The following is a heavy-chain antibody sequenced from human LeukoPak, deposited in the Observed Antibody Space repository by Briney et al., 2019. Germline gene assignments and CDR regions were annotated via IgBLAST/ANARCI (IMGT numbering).Heavy chain of an antibody. V-gene: IGHV4-61*05. CDR1: GGSISSNTYY. CDR3: ARGRYSGYDSPFDY. D-gene: IGHD5-12*01. J-gene: IGHJ4*02. CDR2: IYYSGST. Sequence: SETLSLTCTVSGGSISSNTYYWGWIRQPPGKGLEWIGYIYYSGSTNYNPSLKSRVTISVDTSKNQFSLKLSSVTAADTAVYYCARGRYSGYDSPFDYWGQGTLVTVSS.